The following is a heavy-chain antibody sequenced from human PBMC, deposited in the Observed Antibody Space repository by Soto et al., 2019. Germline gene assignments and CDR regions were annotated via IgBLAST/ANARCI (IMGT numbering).Heavy chain of an antibody. CDR2: FDPEDGET. CDR3: ATYGQYCGGDCYSTPFQH. Sequence: ASVKVSCKVSGYTLTELSMHWVRQAPGKGLEWMGGFDPEDGETIYAQKFQGRVTMTEDTSTDTAYMELSSLRSEDTAVYYCATYGQYCGGDCYSTPFQHWGQGTLVTVSS. CDR1: GYTLTELS. V-gene: IGHV1-24*01. J-gene: IGHJ1*01. D-gene: IGHD2-21*02.